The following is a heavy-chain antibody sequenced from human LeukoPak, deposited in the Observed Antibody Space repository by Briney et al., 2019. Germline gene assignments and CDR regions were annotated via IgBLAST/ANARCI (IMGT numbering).Heavy chain of an antibody. CDR2: INPNSGGT. Sequence: ASVKVSCKASGYTFTGYYMHWVRQAPGQGLEWMGWINPNSGGTNYAQKFQGRVTMTRDTSISTAYMELSRLRSDDTAVYYCARTGTMVRGRRWFDPWGQGTLVTVSS. D-gene: IGHD3-10*01. V-gene: IGHV1-2*02. CDR1: GYTFTGYY. CDR3: ARTGTMVRGRRWFDP. J-gene: IGHJ5*02.